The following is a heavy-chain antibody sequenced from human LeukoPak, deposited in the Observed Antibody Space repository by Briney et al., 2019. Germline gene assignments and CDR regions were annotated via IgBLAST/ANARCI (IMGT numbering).Heavy chain of an antibody. Sequence: GGSLRLSCAASGFTFSTYAMSWVRQAPGKGLEWVSAISGSGGSTNYADSVKGRFTISRDNAKNTLFLEMNSLRAEDTAVYYCATGDGDSRYYFDSWGQGTQVTVSS. CDR1: GFTFSTYA. CDR2: ISGSGGST. D-gene: IGHD4-17*01. J-gene: IGHJ4*02. CDR3: ATGDGDSRYYFDS. V-gene: IGHV3-23*01.